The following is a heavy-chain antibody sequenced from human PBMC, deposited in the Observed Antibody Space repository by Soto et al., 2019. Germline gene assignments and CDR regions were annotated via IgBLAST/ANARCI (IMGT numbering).Heavy chain of an antibody. CDR1: GGTFSSYA. CDR2: IIPISATT. J-gene: IGHJ6*02. Sequence: QVQLVQSGAEVKKPGSSVKVSCKISGGTFSSYAINWVRQAPGQGLEWMGGIIPISATTNYAQKFQGRATITADESTFTSYMELRSLRSEDTALYYCARDPGYSYGHPPHRGMDVWGQGTTVTVSS. V-gene: IGHV1-69*01. CDR3: ARDPGYSYGHPPHRGMDV. D-gene: IGHD5-18*01.